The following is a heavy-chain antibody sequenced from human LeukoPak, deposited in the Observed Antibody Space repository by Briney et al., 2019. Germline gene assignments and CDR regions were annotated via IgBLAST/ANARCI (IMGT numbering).Heavy chain of an antibody. J-gene: IGHJ6*02. D-gene: IGHD6-19*01. V-gene: IGHV4-34*01. CDR2: INHSGST. CDR3: ARGPTITGYSSGWSKSNYYGMDV. Sequence: SETLSLTCAVYGGSFSGYYWSWIRQPPGKGLEWIGEINHSGSTNYHPSLKSRVTISVDTSKNQFSLKLSSVTAADTAVYYCARGPTITGYSSGWSKSNYYGMDVWGQGTTVTVSS. CDR1: GGSFSGYY.